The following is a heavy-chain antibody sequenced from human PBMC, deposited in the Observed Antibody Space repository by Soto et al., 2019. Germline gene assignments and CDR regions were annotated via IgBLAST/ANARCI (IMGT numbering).Heavy chain of an antibody. CDR3: AAERTQDYYYYYGMDV. CDR1: GFTFTSSA. CDR2: IVVGSGNT. V-gene: IGHV1-58*01. Sequence: RASVKVSCKASGFTFTSSAVQWVRQARGQRLEWIGWIVVGSGNTNYAQKFQERVTITRDMSTSTAYMELSSLRSEDTAVYYCAAERTQDYYYYYGMDVWGQGTTVTVSS. J-gene: IGHJ6*02.